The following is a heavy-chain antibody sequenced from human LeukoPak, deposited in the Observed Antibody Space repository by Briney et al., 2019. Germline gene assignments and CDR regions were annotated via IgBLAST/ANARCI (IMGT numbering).Heavy chain of an antibody. CDR1: GGSIGSYY. V-gene: IGHV4-4*09. CDR2: VYTSVST. D-gene: IGHD3-16*01. CDR3: ARPKGGLGYNWLDP. Sequence: PSETLSLTCTVSGGSIGSYYWSWIRQPPGKGLEWIGYVYTSVSTNYNPSLKSRVTISMDTSNNQIPLKLTSVTAADTAVYYCARPKGGLGYNWLDPWGQGTLVTVSS. J-gene: IGHJ5*02.